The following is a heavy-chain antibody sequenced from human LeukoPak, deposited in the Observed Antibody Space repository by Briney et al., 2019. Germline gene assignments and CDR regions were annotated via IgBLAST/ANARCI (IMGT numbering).Heavy chain of an antibody. D-gene: IGHD3-22*01. CDR1: GYTFTDYF. V-gene: IGHV1-2*02. J-gene: IGHJ4*02. Sequence: ASVKVSCKASGYTFTDYFIHWLRQAPGQGFEWIGWSDPNTGDTKYEHFQGRVTMTRDTSITTAYMELTGLRSDDTAVYYCARGNYYDNNGYSPELRYWGQGTLVTVSS. CDR3: ARGNYYDNNGYSPELRY. CDR2: SDPNTGDT.